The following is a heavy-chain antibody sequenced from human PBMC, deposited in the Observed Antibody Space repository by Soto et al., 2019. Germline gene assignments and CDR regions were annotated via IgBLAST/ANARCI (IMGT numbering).Heavy chain of an antibody. Sequence: GESRKISCKGSVYSFTSYWIGWVRQMPGKGLEWMGIIYPGDSDTRYSPSFQGQVTISADKSISTAYLQWSSLKASDTAMYYCARDYYGSGSYYSPVFDIWGQGTMVTVSS. CDR3: ARDYYGSGSYYSPVFDI. CDR1: VYSFTSYW. V-gene: IGHV5-51*01. CDR2: IYPGDSDT. D-gene: IGHD3-10*01. J-gene: IGHJ3*02.